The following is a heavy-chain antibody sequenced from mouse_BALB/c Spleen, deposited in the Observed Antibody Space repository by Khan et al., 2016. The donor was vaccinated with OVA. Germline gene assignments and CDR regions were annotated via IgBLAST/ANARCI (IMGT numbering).Heavy chain of an antibody. CDR3: AKEPAAYCLDY. V-gene: IGHV2-6-5*01. Sequence: QVQLKQSGPGLVEPSQSLSITCTVSGISLTDYAVSWIRQSPGKGLEWLGVIWAGGSKYYNSVLKSRLSISKDTSRSQIFLKVSSLQAYGISFYYSAKEPAAYCLDYWGQGTSVTVSS. D-gene: IGHD1-1*01. CDR2: IWAGGSK. J-gene: IGHJ4*01. CDR1: GISLTDYA.